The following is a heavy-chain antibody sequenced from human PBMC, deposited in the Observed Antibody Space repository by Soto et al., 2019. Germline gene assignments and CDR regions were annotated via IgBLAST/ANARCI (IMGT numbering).Heavy chain of an antibody. CDR3: ARGFSDGNGSPPGF. Sequence: GGSLRLSCGASGCTFSSFAMSWVRPAPGKGLDWVSAISGSGGSTYSADSVKGRFTISRDKSKNTMYLQMSSLRAEETAVYYCARGFSDGNGSPPGFWGQGSLVSVSS. V-gene: IGHV3-23*01. D-gene: IGHD2-15*01. CDR2: ISGSGGST. J-gene: IGHJ4*02. CDR1: GCTFSSFA.